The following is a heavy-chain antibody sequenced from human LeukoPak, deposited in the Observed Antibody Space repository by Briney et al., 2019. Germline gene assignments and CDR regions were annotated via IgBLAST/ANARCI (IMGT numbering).Heavy chain of an antibody. V-gene: IGHV3-23*01. J-gene: IGHJ3*01. CDR2: IADAGT. CDR1: GFTFSSYA. CDR3: ARNLGPFDV. Sequence: PGGSLTLSCAASGFTFSSYAMSWVRQAPGKGLEWVSTIADAGTYYADSVKGRFIISRDNSKNMLYLQLNSLRADDTAMYYCARNLGPFDVRGHGTMVTVSS. D-gene: IGHD3-16*01.